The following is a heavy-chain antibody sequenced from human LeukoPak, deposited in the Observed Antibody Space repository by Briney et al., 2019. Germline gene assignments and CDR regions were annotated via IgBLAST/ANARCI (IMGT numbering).Heavy chain of an antibody. CDR3: AKRPSDYGDYVSYFDY. J-gene: IGHJ4*02. Sequence: GGSLRLSCAASGFTFSSYAMSWVRQAPGKGLEWVSAISGSGGSTYYADSVKGRFTISRDNSKDTLYLQMNSLRAEDTAVYYCAKRPSDYGDYVSYFDYWGQGTQVTVSS. V-gene: IGHV3-23*01. D-gene: IGHD4-17*01. CDR2: ISGSGGST. CDR1: GFTFSSYA.